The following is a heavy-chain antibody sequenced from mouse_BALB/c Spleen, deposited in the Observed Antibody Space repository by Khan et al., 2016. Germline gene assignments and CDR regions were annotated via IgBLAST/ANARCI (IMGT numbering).Heavy chain of an antibody. CDR3: TRGGYDY. Sequence: VQLQQPGAELVRPGALVKLSCKASGFNIKDYYMHWVKLRPEQGLEWIGGIDPENGNTIYDSKFQGKASITADTSSNTAYMKLSSLTSADTAVYYCTRGGYDYWGQGTTLTVSS. V-gene: IGHV14-1*02. CDR1: GFNIKDYY. D-gene: IGHD2-2*01. CDR2: IDPENGNT. J-gene: IGHJ2*01.